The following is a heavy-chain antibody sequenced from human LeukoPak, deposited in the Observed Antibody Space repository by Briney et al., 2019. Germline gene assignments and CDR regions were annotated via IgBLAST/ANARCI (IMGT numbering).Heavy chain of an antibody. CDR3: ARGGQVTFDN. V-gene: IGHV3-7*01. Sequence: PGGSLRLSCAASGFTFSNYWMSWVRQAPGKGLEGVANIKQDGSEKYYVDSVKGRFTISRDNAQNSLYLQMNSLRAEDTAVYYCARGGQVTFDNWGQGTLVTVSS. CDR1: GFTFSNYW. J-gene: IGHJ4*02. D-gene: IGHD4-11*01. CDR2: IKQDGSEK.